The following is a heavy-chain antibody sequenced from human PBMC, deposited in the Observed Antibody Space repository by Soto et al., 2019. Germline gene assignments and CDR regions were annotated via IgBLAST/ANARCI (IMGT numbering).Heavy chain of an antibody. CDR1: GFTFSSYW. CDR2: IKQDGSEK. D-gene: IGHD3-9*01. Sequence: GGSLRLSCAASGFTFSSYWMSWVRQAPGKGLEWVANIKQDGSEKYYVDSVKGRLTISRDNAKNSLYLQMNSLRAEDTAVYYCAREVLYYDILTEFDNYYYYYMDVWGKGTTVTVSS. J-gene: IGHJ6*03. V-gene: IGHV3-7*01. CDR3: AREVLYYDILTEFDNYYYYYMDV.